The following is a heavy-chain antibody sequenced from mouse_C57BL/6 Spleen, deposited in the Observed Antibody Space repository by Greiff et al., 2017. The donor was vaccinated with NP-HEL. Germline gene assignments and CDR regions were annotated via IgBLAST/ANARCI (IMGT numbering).Heavy chain of an antibody. CDR1: GYTFTGYW. CDR3: ATGTAQVQFAY. J-gene: IGHJ3*01. V-gene: IGHV1-9*01. D-gene: IGHD3-2*02. CDR2: ILPGSGST. Sequence: LVESGAELMKPGASVKLSCKATGYTFTGYWIEWVKQRPGHGLEWIGEILPGSGSTNYNEKFKGKATFTADTSSNTAYMQLSSLTTGDSAIYYCATGTAQVQFAYWGQGTLVTVSA.